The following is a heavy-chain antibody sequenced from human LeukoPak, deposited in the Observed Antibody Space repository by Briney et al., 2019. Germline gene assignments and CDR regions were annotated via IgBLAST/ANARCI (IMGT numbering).Heavy chain of an antibody. V-gene: IGHV4-59*08. J-gene: IGHJ4*02. Sequence: SETLSLTCTVSGGSLSSYYWSWIRQPPGKGLEWIGYIYSTGSANYNPPLKSRVTLSVDTAKNQSSLKLNSVTAADTAVYYCARMGGYSGYATHWGQGTLVTVSS. D-gene: IGHD5-12*01. CDR3: ARMGGYSGYATH. CDR1: GGSLSSYY. CDR2: IYSTGSA.